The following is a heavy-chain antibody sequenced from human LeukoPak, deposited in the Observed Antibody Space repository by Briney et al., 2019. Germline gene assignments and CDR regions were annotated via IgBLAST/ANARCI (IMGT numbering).Heavy chain of an antibody. Sequence: GGSLRLSCAASGLTFSGYDMHWVRQAPGKGLEWLSNIRADGVADTYYADSVKGRFTISRDDAKNSLYLQMNSLRAEDTAIYYCARDWGYAFDYWGQGALVTVSS. CDR2: IRADGVADT. CDR1: GLTFSGYD. CDR3: ARDWGYAFDY. D-gene: IGHD3-16*01. J-gene: IGHJ4*02. V-gene: IGHV3-48*01.